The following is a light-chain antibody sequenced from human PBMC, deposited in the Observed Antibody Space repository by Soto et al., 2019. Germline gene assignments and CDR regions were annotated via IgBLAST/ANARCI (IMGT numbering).Light chain of an antibody. Sequence: DIQMTLSPSTLSASVGDRVTITCRASQTISSWLAWYQQKPGKAPKLPIYKASTLKSGVPSRFSGSGSGTEFTLSSSSLQPDDFATYYCQHYNSYSEAFGQGTKVDI. V-gene: IGKV1-5*03. CDR3: QHYNSYSEA. CDR2: KAS. J-gene: IGKJ1*01. CDR1: QTISSW.